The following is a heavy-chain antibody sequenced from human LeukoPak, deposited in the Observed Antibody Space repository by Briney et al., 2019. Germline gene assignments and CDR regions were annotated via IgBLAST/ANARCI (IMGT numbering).Heavy chain of an antibody. CDR1: GFTFSSFA. V-gene: IGHV3-23*01. Sequence: PGGSLRLSCAASGFTFSSFAMSWVRQAPGKGLEWVSAITGGGGNTYYADSVKGRFTISRDNSKNTLYLQMNSLRAEDTAVYYCAKDPPDFDYPDAFDIWGQGTMVTVSS. D-gene: IGHD3-9*01. CDR2: ITGGGGNT. CDR3: AKDPPDFDYPDAFDI. J-gene: IGHJ3*02.